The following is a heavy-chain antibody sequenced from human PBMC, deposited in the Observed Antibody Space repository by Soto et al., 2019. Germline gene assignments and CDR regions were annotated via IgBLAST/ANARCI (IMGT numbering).Heavy chain of an antibody. CDR1: GFTFDDYA. J-gene: IGHJ4*02. D-gene: IGHD5-12*01. V-gene: IGHV3-9*01. CDR2: ISWNSGSI. Sequence: GGSLRLSCAASGFTFDDYAMHWVRQAPGKGLEWVSGISWNSGSIGYADSVKGRFTISRDNAKNSLYLQMNSLRAEDTALYYCAKSQAHDLATSSFDYWGQGTLVTVSS. CDR3: AKSQAHDLATSSFDY.